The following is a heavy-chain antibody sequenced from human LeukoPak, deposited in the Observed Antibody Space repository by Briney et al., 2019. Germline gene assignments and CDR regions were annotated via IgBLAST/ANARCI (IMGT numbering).Heavy chain of an antibody. Sequence: GGSLRLSCAASGFTFRTSAMSWVRQAPAKGLQRVSSINGGDYSTYYADSVKGRFTISRDSSKNILYLQMNSLRTDDTAMYYCATANPTPRGINFDSWGQGTLVTVSS. CDR3: ATANPTPRGINFDS. CDR1: GFTFRTSA. CDR2: INGGDYST. J-gene: IGHJ4*02. V-gene: IGHV3-23*01. D-gene: IGHD3-10*01.